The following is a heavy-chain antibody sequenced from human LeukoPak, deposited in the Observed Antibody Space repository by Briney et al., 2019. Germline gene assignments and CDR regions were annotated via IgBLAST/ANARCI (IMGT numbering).Heavy chain of an antibody. V-gene: IGHV3-74*01. CDR3: ARGHHYYDSSAYYY. J-gene: IGHJ4*02. CDR2: INSDGSTT. CDR1: GFTFISYW. Sequence: GGSLRLSCAASGFTFISYWMHWVRKAPGKGLVWVSRINSDGSTTSYAASVKGRFTISRDTAKNTLYLQMNSLRAEDTAVYYCARGHHYYDSSAYYYWGQGTLVTVSS. D-gene: IGHD3-22*01.